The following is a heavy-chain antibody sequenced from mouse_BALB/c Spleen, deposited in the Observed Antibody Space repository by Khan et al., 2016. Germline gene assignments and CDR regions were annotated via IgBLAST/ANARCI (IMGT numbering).Heavy chain of an antibody. CDR3: TRGDSYGSGY. J-gene: IGHJ2*01. V-gene: IGHV3-1*02. CDR2: IHYSGST. Sequence: EVELVESGPDLVKPSQSLSLTCTVTGYSITSGYSWHWIRQFPGNKLEWMAYIHYSGSTSYDPSLKSRISITRDTSKNQFFLQLISVTTEDTATYYCTRGDSYGSGYWGQGTTLPVSS. CDR1: GYSITSGYS. D-gene: IGHD1-1*01.